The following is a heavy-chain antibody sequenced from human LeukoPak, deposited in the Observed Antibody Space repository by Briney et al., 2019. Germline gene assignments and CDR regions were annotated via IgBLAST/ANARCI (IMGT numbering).Heavy chain of an antibody. CDR1: GYTFTGYY. CDR2: INPNSGGT. CDR3: ARPYCSGGSCHDYFDY. Sequence: AASVKVSCKASGYTFTGYYMHWVRQAPGQGLEWMGWINPNSGGTNYAQKFQGRVTMTRDTSISTAYMELGGLTSDDTAVYYCARPYCSGGSCHDYFDYWGQGTLVTVSS. D-gene: IGHD2-15*01. V-gene: IGHV1-2*02. J-gene: IGHJ4*02.